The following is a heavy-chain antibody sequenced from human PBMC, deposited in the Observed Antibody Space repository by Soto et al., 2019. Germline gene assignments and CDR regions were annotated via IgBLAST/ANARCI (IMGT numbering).Heavy chain of an antibody. V-gene: IGHV3-48*01. D-gene: IGHD3-10*01. Sequence: GGSLRLSCAASGFTFSSYSMNWVRQAPGKGLEWVSYISSSSSTIYYADSVKGQFTISRDNAKNSLYLQMNSLRAEDTAVYYCARFRGAYALDYWGQGTLVTVSS. CDR1: GFTFSSYS. J-gene: IGHJ4*02. CDR2: ISSSSSTI. CDR3: ARFRGAYALDY.